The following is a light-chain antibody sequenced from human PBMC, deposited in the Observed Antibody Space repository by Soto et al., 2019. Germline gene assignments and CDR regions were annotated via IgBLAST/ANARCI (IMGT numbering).Light chain of an antibody. J-gene: IGLJ2*01. CDR2: YDT. V-gene: IGLV3-21*01. CDR1: NIGTKS. Sequence: SYELTQPPSVSVAPGKTASITCGGNNIGTKSVHWYQQKSGQAPVLVIYYDTDRPSGIPERFSGSNSGNTATLTISSVEAGDEADYFCQVVKSGPAHVVFGGGTKLTVL. CDR3: QVVKSGPAHVV.